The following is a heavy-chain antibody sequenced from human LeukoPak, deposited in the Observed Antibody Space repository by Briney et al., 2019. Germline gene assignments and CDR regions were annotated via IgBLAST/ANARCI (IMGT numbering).Heavy chain of an antibody. J-gene: IGHJ4*02. CDR1: GFIFSSYW. CDR3: ARDRLYGPPDY. CDR2: IKQDGSEK. Sequence: GGSLSLSCAASGFIFSSYWMSWVRQAPGKGLEWVANIKQDGSEKYYVDSVEGRFTISRDNAKHSLSLQMNSLRAEDTAVYYCARDRLYGPPDYWGQGTLVTVSS. V-gene: IGHV3-7*01. D-gene: IGHD4-17*01.